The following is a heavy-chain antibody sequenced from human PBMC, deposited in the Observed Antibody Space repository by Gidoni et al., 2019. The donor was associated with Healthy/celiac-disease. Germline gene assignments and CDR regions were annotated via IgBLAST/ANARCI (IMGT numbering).Heavy chain of an antibody. Sequence: QVQLQESGPGLVKPSETLSLTCTVSVGAISSYYWSWIRHPPGKGLEWIGYISSSGSTNYNPSIKSRVTISVDTSKNQFSLKLSSVTAADTAVYYCARTPLWFGELSVYGMDVWGQGTTVTVSS. D-gene: IGHD3-10*01. J-gene: IGHJ6*02. CDR3: ARTPLWFGELSVYGMDV. CDR1: VGAISSYY. V-gene: IGHV4-59*01. CDR2: ISSSGST.